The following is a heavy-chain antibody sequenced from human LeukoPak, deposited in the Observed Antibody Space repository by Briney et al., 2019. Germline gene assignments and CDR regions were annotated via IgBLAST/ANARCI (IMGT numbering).Heavy chain of an antibody. J-gene: IGHJ4*02. CDR2: IWYGGSNK. V-gene: IGHV3-30*02. CDR1: GFTFSSYG. CDR3: AKGDCSGGSCYGDYFDY. D-gene: IGHD2-15*01. Sequence: GGSLRLSCAASGFTFSSYGMHWVRQAPGKGLEWVAVIWYGGSNKYYADSVKGRFTISRDNSKNTLYLQMNSLRAEDTAGYYCAKGDCSGGSCYGDYFDYWGQGTLVTVSS.